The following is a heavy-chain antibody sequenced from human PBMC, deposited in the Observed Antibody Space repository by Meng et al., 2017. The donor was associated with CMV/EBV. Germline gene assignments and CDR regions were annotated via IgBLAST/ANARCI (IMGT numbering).Heavy chain of an antibody. J-gene: IGHJ4*02. Sequence: KVSCKASGYNFTGYYMHWVRQAPGKGLEWMGWINPNSGGTNYAQKFQGRVTMTRDTSISTAYMELSRLRSDDTAVYYCAREALMYDYWGQGTLVTVSS. V-gene: IGHV1-2*02. CDR3: AREALMYDY. CDR2: INPNSGGT. D-gene: IGHD2-8*01. CDR1: GYNFTGYY.